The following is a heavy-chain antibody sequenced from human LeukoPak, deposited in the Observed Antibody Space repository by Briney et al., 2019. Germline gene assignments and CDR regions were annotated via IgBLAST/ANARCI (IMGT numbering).Heavy chain of an antibody. CDR1: GFTFSSYE. CDR3: ARGRAGNGYFDY. CDR2: ISSRGDTI. J-gene: IGHJ4*02. V-gene: IGHV3-48*03. Sequence: GGSLRLSCAASGFTFSSYEMNWVRQAPGRGRESASYISSRGDTIYSADSVKGRFTISRDNAKNSLYLQMNSLRPEDTAVYYCARGRAGNGYFDYWGQGTLVTVS.